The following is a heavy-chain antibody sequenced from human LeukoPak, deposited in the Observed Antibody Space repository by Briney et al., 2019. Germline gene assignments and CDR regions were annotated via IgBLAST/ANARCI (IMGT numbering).Heavy chain of an antibody. V-gene: IGHV4-38-2*02. CDR1: GYSISSGYY. J-gene: IGHJ4*02. CDR2: IYHSGST. Sequence: SETLSLTCTVSGYSISSGYYWGWIRQPPGNGLEWIGSIYHSGSTYYNPSLKSRVTISVDTSKNQFSLKLSSVTAADTAVYYCASRIFGVTGPFDYWGQGTLVTVSS. D-gene: IGHD3-3*01. CDR3: ASRIFGVTGPFDY.